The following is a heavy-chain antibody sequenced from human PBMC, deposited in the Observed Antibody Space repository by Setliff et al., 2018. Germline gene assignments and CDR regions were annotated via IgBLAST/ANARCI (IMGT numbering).Heavy chain of an antibody. J-gene: IGHJ5*02. D-gene: IGHD6-19*01. Sequence: PGGSLRLSCAASGFTFSSYAMSWVRQAPGKGLEWVSAISGSGGSTYYADSVKGRFTISRDSAKNELYLQMNSLRAEDTAVYYCARERFVAVGNWFDPWGQGTLVTVSS. CDR2: ISGSGGST. V-gene: IGHV3-23*01. CDR3: ARERFVAVGNWFDP. CDR1: GFTFSSYA.